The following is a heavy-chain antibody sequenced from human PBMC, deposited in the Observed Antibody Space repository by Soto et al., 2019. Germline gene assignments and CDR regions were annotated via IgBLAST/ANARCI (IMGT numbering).Heavy chain of an antibody. CDR3: AKDPILYSSGWSHFDY. CDR1: GFTFSSYA. CDR2: ISGSGGST. D-gene: IGHD6-19*01. Sequence: PGGSLRLSCAASGFTFSSYAMSWVRQAPGKGLEWVSAISGSGGSTYYADSVKGRFTISRDNSKNTLYLQMNSLRAEDTAVYYCAKDPILYSSGWSHFDYWGQGTLVTSPQ. V-gene: IGHV3-23*01. J-gene: IGHJ4*02.